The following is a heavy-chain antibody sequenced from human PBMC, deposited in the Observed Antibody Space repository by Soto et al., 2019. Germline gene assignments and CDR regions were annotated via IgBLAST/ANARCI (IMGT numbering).Heavy chain of an antibody. D-gene: IGHD3-22*01. V-gene: IGHV1-18*04. CDR3: ARDLRDAMDYDSSGSYLDY. CDR1: GYTFTSYG. J-gene: IGHJ4*02. Sequence: ASVKVSCKASGYTFTSYGISWVRQAPGQGLEWMGWISAYNGNTNYAQKLQGRVTMTTDTSTSTAYMELRSLRSDDTAVYYCARDLRDAMDYDSSGSYLDYWGQGTLVTVSS. CDR2: ISAYNGNT.